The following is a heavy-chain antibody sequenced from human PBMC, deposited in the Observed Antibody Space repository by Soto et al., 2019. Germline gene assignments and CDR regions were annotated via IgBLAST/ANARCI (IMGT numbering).Heavy chain of an antibody. J-gene: IGHJ3*02. V-gene: IGHV3-23*01. Sequence: GGSLRLSCAASGFTFSSYAMSWVRQAPGKGLEWVSAISGSGGSTYYADSVKGRFTIPRDNSKNTLYLQMNSLRAEDTAVYYCAKAPGIAAAGTNAFDIWGQGTMVTVSS. CDR1: GFTFSSYA. CDR2: ISGSGGST. D-gene: IGHD6-13*01. CDR3: AKAPGIAAAGTNAFDI.